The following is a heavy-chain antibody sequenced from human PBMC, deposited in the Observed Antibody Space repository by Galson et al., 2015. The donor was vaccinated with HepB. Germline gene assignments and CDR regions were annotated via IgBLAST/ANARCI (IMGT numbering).Heavy chain of an antibody. D-gene: IGHD4-23*01. J-gene: IGHJ6*02. V-gene: IGHV1-69*13. CDR3: ARDPPTTVVTPNRGEYYYYYGMDV. CDR2: IIPIFGTA. Sequence: SVKVSCKASGGTFSSYAISWVRQAPGQGLEWMGGIIPIFGTANYAQKFQGRVTITADESTSTAYMELSSLRSEDTAVYYCARDPPTTVVTPNRGEYYYYYGMDVWGQGTTVTISS. CDR1: GGTFSSYA.